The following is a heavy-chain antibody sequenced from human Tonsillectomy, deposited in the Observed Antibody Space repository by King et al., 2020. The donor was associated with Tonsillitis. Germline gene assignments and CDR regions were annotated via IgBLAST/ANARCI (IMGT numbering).Heavy chain of an antibody. Sequence: VQLVQSGAEVKKPGASVKVSCKASGYTFTSYAMHWVRQAPGQRLEWMGWINAGNGNTKYSQKFQGRVTITRETSASTAYMELSSLRSEDTAVYYCASDRIAVAATRWFDPWGQGTLVTVSS. D-gene: IGHD6-19*01. J-gene: IGHJ5*02. CDR2: INAGNGNT. CDR3: ASDRIAVAATRWFDP. V-gene: IGHV1-3*01. CDR1: GYTFTSYA.